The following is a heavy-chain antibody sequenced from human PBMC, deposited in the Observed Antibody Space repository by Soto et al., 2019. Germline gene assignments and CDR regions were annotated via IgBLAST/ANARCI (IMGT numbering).Heavy chain of an antibody. CDR2: IYYSGST. CDR1: GGSISSSSYY. V-gene: IGHV4-39*01. J-gene: IGHJ4*02. Sequence: SETLSLTCTVSGGSISSSSYYWGWIRQPPGKGLEWIGSIYYSGSTYYNPSLKSRVTISVDTSKNQVSLKLSSVTAADTAVYYCARTVAGTGRRPSPYYFDYWGQGTLVTVSS. D-gene: IGHD6-19*01. CDR3: ARTVAGTGRRPSPYYFDY.